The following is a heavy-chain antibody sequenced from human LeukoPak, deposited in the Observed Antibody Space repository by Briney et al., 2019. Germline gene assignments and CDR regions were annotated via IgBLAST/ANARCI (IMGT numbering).Heavy chain of an antibody. D-gene: IGHD6-13*01. CDR3: ATTGGYSSSWYIDY. CDR1: GYTLTELS. Sequence: GASVKVSCKVSGYTLTELSMHWVRQAPGKGLEWIGGFDPEDGETIYAQKFQGRVTMTEDTSTDTAYMELSSLRPEDTAVYYCATTGGYSSSWYIDYWGQGTLVTVSS. J-gene: IGHJ4*02. V-gene: IGHV1-24*01. CDR2: FDPEDGET.